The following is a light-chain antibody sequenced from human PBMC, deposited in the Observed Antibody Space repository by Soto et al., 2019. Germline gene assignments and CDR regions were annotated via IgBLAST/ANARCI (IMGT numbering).Light chain of an antibody. J-gene: IGKJ4*01. CDR1: QSISTY. Sequence: DIQMTQSPSSLSASIGDRITITCRASQSISTYLNWYQQKPGKAPNLLIYGASTLQSGVPSRFSGRGSATDFTLTIRSLQPEDFATYYCQQSFITPPLTFGGGTKVDIK. CDR3: QQSFITPPLT. V-gene: IGKV1-39*01. CDR2: GAS.